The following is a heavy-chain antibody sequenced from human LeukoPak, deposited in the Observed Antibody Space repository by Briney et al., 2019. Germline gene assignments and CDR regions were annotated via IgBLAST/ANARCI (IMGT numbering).Heavy chain of an antibody. V-gene: IGHV3-23*01. CDR3: VEGGAPSYYDGSGDAYFDY. CDR1: GFTFSSYG. CDR2: ISASGGRT. J-gene: IGHJ4*02. Sequence: PGGSLRLSCAASGFTFSSYGMHWVRQAPGKGLEWVSVISASGGRTSYADSVKGRFTVSRDNSKNTLYLQMNSLRAEDTAVYFCVEGGAPSYYDGSGDAYFDYWGQGTLVTVSS. D-gene: IGHD3-22*01.